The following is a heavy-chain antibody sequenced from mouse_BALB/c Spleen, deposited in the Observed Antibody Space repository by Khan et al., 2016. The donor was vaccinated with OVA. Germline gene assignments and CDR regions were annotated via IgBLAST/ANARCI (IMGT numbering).Heavy chain of an antibody. CDR3: ARGDGYYEDAMDY. CDR2: IWAGGST. Sequence: VQLVESGPGLVAPSQSLSITCTVSGFSLTSYGVHWVRQPPGKGLEWLGVIWAGGSTNYNSALMSRLSISRDKSKSQVFLKMNSLQTGDTATYCCARGDGYYEDAMDYWGQGTSVTVSS. D-gene: IGHD2-3*01. V-gene: IGHV2-9*02. CDR1: GFSLTSYG. J-gene: IGHJ4*01.